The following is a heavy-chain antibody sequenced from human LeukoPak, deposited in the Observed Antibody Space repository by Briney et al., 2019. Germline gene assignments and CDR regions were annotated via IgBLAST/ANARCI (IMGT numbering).Heavy chain of an antibody. CDR3: AKVRVVFNWNYAYYFDY. CDR1: GFTFSSYG. V-gene: IGHV3-23*01. Sequence: GGSLRLSCAASGFTFSSYGMSWVRQAPGKGLEWVSALSRSGDSTYYADSVKGRFTISRDNSKNTLYLQMKSLRAEDTAVYYCAKVRVVFNWNYAYYFDYWGQGTLVTVSS. J-gene: IGHJ4*02. D-gene: IGHD1-7*01. CDR2: LSRSGDST.